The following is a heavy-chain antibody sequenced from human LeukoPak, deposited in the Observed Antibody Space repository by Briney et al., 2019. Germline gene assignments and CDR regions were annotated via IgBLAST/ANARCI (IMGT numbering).Heavy chain of an antibody. J-gene: IGHJ4*02. D-gene: IGHD6-19*01. Sequence: GESLKISCKGSGYSFTSYWIGWVRQMPGKGLEWMGIIYPGDSDTRYSPSFQGQVTISADKSISTAYLQWSSLKASDTAMYYCARLRRYGSGWYPWYFDYWGQGTLVTVSS. CDR3: ARLRRYGSGWYPWYFDY. CDR2: IYPGDSDT. CDR1: GYSFTSYW. V-gene: IGHV5-51*01.